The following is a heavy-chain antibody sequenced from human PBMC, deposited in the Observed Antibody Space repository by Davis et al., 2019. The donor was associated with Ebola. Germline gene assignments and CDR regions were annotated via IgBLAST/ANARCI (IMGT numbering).Heavy chain of an antibody. V-gene: IGHV3-30*02. D-gene: IGHD5-12*01. J-gene: IGHJ4*02. CDR3: ARRGYSALD. CDR1: GFTFNIFD. Sequence: GESLKISCAASGFTFNIFDMHWVRQAPGRGLEWVAFVRSHGSDDHYADSVKGRFTISRDNAKNSLYLQMNSLRAEDTAVYYCARRGYSALDWGQGTLVSVSS. CDR2: VRSHGSDD.